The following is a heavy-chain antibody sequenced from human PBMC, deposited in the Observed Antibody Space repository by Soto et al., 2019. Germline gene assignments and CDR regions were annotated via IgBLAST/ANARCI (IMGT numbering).Heavy chain of an antibody. CDR3: ARFFFIGGMDV. V-gene: IGHV4-31*03. J-gene: IGHJ6*02. CDR1: GGSISSGGYY. D-gene: IGHD1-26*01. Sequence: QVQLQESGPGLVKPSQTLSLTCTVSGGSISSGGYYWSWIRPHPGKGLEWIGYIYYSGSTYYNPSLKSRVTMAVDASKNLFSLKLSSVTAADTAVYYCARFFFIGGMDVWGQGTTVTVSS. CDR2: IYYSGST.